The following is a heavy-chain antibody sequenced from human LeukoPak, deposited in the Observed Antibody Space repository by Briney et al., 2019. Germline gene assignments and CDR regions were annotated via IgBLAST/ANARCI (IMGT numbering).Heavy chain of an antibody. CDR3: ASETGTASPLLLDY. V-gene: IGHV4-34*01. Sequence: SETLSLTCAVYGWSFSGYYWSWIRQPPGKGLEWIGEINHSGSTNYNPSLKSRVTISVDTSKNQFSLKLSSVTAAAKAVYYCASETGTASPLLLDYWGQGSLVTASS. J-gene: IGHJ4*02. CDR1: GWSFSGYY. CDR2: INHSGST. D-gene: IGHD1-1*01.